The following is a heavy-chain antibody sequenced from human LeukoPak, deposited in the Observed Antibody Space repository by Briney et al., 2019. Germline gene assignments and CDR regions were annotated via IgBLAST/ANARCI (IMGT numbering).Heavy chain of an antibody. CDR1: GGSFSGYY. CDR3: ARIVAWYDAFDV. J-gene: IGHJ3*01. Sequence: SETLSLTCAVYGGSFSGYYWSWIRQPPGKGLEWIGEINHSGSTNYNPSLKSRVTISVDTSKNQFSLKLSSVTAADTAVYYCARIVAWYDAFDVWGQGTMVTVSS. CDR2: INHSGST. V-gene: IGHV4-34*01. D-gene: IGHD5-12*01.